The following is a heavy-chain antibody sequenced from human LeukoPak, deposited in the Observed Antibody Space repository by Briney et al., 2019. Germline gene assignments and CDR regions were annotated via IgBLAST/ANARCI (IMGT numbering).Heavy chain of an antibody. D-gene: IGHD3-22*01. CDR1: GYTFTGYY. Sequence: ASVKVSCKASGYTFTGYYMHWVRQAPGQGLEWRGWINPNSGGTNYAQKFQGRVTMTRDTSISTAYMELSRLRSDDTAVYYCSRADSSGYYIYYYYGMAVWGQGTTVTVSS. J-gene: IGHJ6*02. CDR3: SRADSSGYYIYYYYGMAV. V-gene: IGHV1-2*02. CDR2: INPNSGGT.